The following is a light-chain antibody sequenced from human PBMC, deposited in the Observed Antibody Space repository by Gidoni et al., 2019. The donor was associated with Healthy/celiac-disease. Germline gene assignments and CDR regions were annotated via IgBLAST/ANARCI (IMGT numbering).Light chain of an antibody. CDR2: DAS. CDR1: QSVSSY. V-gene: IGKV3-11*01. J-gene: IGKJ1*01. Sequence: EIVLTQSPATLSLFPGERATLSCRASQSVSSYLAWYQQKPGKAPRLLIYDASNRATGIPARFSGSGSGTDFTLTISSLEPEDFAVYYCQQRSNWPPTWTFGQGTKVEIK. CDR3: QQRSNWPPTWT.